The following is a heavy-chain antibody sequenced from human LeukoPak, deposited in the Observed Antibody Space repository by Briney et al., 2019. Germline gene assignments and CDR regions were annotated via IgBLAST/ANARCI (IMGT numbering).Heavy chain of an antibody. D-gene: IGHD2-2*01. Sequence: ASVNVSCKASGYTFTSYGISWVRQAPGQGLEWMGWISAYNGNTNYAQKLQGRVTMTTDTSTSTAYMELRSLRSDDTAVYYCARGPDIVVVPAAMTPGGGCYGMDVWGQGTTVTVSS. V-gene: IGHV1-18*01. CDR2: ISAYNGNT. J-gene: IGHJ6*02. CDR1: GYTFTSYG. CDR3: ARGPDIVVVPAAMTPGGGCYGMDV.